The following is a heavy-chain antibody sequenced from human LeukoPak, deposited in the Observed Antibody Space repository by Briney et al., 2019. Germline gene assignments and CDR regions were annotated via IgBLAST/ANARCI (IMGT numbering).Heavy chain of an antibody. Sequence: SETLSLTCTVSGGSISSSSYYWGWIRQPPGKGLEWIGSIYYRGSTYYNPSLKSRVTISVDTSKNQFSLKLSSVTAADTAVYYCARGHTAMVGILHVWGKGTTVTVSS. CDR2: IYYRGST. CDR3: ARGHTAMVGILHV. D-gene: IGHD5-18*01. J-gene: IGHJ6*04. CDR1: GGSISSSSYY. V-gene: IGHV4-39*07.